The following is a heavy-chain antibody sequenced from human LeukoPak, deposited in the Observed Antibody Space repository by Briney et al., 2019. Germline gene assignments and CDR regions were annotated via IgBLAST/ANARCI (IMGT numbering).Heavy chain of an antibody. J-gene: IGHJ4*02. CDR1: GGSFSGYY. V-gene: IGHV4-34*01. CDR2: INHSGST. Sequence: SETLSLTCAVYGGSFSGYYWSWIRQPPGKGLEWIGEINHSGSTNYNPSLKSRVTISVDTSKNQFSLKLSSVTAADTAVYYGAGVVPAAMRYFDYWGQGTLVTVSS. D-gene: IGHD2-2*01. CDR3: AGVVPAAMRYFDY.